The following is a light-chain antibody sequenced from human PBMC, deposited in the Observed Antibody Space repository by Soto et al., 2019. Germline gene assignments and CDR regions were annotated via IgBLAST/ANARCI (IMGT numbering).Light chain of an antibody. V-gene: IGKV3-15*01. CDR3: QQYNNWPRT. CDR2: GAS. Sequence: EIVMTQSPATLSVSPGEGVTLSCRAGQSVRSNLAWYQQKPGQAPRLLIYGASTRATGIPARFSGSGSGTEFTLTISSLQSEDFAVYFCQQYNNWPRTFGQGTK. J-gene: IGKJ1*01. CDR1: QSVRSN.